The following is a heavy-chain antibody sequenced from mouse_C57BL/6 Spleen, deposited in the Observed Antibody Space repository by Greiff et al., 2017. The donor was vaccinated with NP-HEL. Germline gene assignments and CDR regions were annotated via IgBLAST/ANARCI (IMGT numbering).Heavy chain of an antibody. Sequence: QVQLKESGAELVKPGASVKISCKASGYAFSSYWMNWVKKRPGKGLEWIGQIYPGDGDTNYNGKFKGKATLTADKSSSTAYMQLSSLTSEDSAVYFCARGEDYAFAYWGQGTLVTVSA. CDR3: ARGEDYAFAY. CDR1: GYAFSSYW. J-gene: IGHJ3*01. D-gene: IGHD2-4*01. V-gene: IGHV1-80*01. CDR2: IYPGDGDT.